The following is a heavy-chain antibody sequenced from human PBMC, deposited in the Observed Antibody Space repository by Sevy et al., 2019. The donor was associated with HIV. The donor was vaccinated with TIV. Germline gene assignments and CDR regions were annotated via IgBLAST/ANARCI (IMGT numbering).Heavy chain of an antibody. Sequence: KQSQTLSLTCAISGDSVSSNSAAWNWIRQSPSRGLEWLGRTYYRSKWYNDYAVSVKSRITINPDTSKNQFSLQLNSVTPEDTAVHYCARDWATVTTAYYGMDVWGQGTTVTVSS. CDR1: GDSVSSNSAA. V-gene: IGHV6-1*01. CDR2: TYYRSKWYN. CDR3: ARDWATVTTAYYGMDV. D-gene: IGHD4-17*01. J-gene: IGHJ6*02.